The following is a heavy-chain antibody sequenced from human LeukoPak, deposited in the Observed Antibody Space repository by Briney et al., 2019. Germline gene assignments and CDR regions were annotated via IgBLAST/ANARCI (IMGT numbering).Heavy chain of an antibody. J-gene: IGHJ6*02. V-gene: IGHV3-53*04. CDR1: GGSISSGGYY. D-gene: IGHD3-3*01. Sequence: ETLSLTCTVSGGSISSGGYYWSWVRQAPGKGLEWVSVIYSGGSTYYADSVKGRFTISRHNSKNTLYLQMNSLRAEDTAVYYCARSPNYDFWSGHYSRYGMDVWGQGTTVTVSS. CDR3: ARSPNYDFWSGHYSRYGMDV. CDR2: IYSGGST.